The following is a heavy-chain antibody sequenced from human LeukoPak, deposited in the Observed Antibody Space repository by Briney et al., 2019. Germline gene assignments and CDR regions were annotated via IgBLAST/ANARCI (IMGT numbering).Heavy chain of an antibody. CDR1: GGSISSSTYY. V-gene: IGHV4-39*01. Sequence: PSETLSLTCTVSGGSISSSTYYWGWIRQPPGKGLEWIGSIYSSGSTCYNPSLNSRVTISVDTSKNQFSLKLSSVTAADTAVYYCARHPVSGYRPFDYWGQGTLVTVSS. D-gene: IGHD5-12*01. CDR3: ARHPVSGYRPFDY. CDR2: IYSSGST. J-gene: IGHJ4*02.